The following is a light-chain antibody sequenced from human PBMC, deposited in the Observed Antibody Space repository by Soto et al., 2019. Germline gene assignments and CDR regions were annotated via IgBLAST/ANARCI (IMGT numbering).Light chain of an antibody. V-gene: IGLV2-14*01. CDR2: EVI. CDR3: SSYTTSSTLV. Sequence: QSALAQPASVSGSPGQSITISCTATTSNVGTYNYVSWYQQHPGKAPKLIIFEVINRPSGVSNRFSGSKSGNTASLIISGLQAEDEDDYYCSSYTTSSTLVFGGGTQLTVL. CDR1: TSNVGTYNY. J-gene: IGLJ2*01.